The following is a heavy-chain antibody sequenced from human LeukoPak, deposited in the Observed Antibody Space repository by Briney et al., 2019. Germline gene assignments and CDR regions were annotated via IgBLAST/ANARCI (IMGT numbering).Heavy chain of an antibody. D-gene: IGHD1-26*01. Sequence: GGSLRLSCAASGFTFSSYGMHGVRQAPGKGLEWVAVISYDGSNKYYADSVKGRFTISRDNSKNTLYLQMNSLRAEDTAVYYCAKLIVGATHDAFDIWGQGTMVTVSS. J-gene: IGHJ3*02. CDR1: GFTFSSYG. CDR3: AKLIVGATHDAFDI. V-gene: IGHV3-30*18. CDR2: ISYDGSNK.